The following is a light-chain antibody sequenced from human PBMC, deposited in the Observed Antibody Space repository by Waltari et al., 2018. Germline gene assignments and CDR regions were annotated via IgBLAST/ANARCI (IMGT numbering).Light chain of an antibody. J-gene: IGKJ1*01. V-gene: IGKV3-11*01. CDR3: QQCFYWPRT. CDR2: DAS. CDR1: PNINTD. Sequence: EIVLTQSPGTVSLSPGERATLSCRASPNINTDLVWYQQKPGQPPRLLIYDASNRASGIPPRFSGSGSGTDFTLIISSLEPEDFAVYFCQQCFYWPRTFGQGTKIEMK.